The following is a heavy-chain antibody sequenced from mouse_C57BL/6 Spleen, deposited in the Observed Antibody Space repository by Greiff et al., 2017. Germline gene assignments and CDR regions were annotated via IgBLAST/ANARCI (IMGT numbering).Heavy chain of an antibody. J-gene: IGHJ2*01. D-gene: IGHD1-1*01. CDR3: TRNGNPSYFDY. Sequence: VKLKQSGAELVRPGASVTLSCKASGYTFTDYEMHWVKQTPVHGLEWIGAIDPETGGTAYNQKFKGKAILTADKSSSTAYMELRSLTSEDSAVYYCTRNGNPSYFDYWGQGTTLTVSS. CDR1: GYTFTDYE. V-gene: IGHV1-15*01. CDR2: IDPETGGT.